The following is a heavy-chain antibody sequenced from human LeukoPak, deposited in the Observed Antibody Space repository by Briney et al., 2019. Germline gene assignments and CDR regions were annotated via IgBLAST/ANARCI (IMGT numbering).Heavy chain of an antibody. Sequence: GGSLRLSCAASGFTFSGYAMSWVRQAPGKGLEWVSAISGSGGSTYYADSVKGRFTISRDNSKNTLYLQMNSLRAEDTAVYYCAKKGRTIFGVVITDRGFDYWGQGTLVTVSS. V-gene: IGHV3-23*01. CDR3: AKKGRTIFGVVITDRGFDY. D-gene: IGHD3-3*01. J-gene: IGHJ4*02. CDR1: GFTFSGYA. CDR2: ISGSGGST.